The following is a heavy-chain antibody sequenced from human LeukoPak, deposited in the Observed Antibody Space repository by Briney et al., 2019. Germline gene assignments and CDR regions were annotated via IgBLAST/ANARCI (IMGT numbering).Heavy chain of an antibody. CDR2: IWYDGSNR. V-gene: IGHV3-33*08. CDR3: ARDGATYASGSYYAYYYYGMDV. CDR1: EFTFSTYG. D-gene: IGHD3-10*01. J-gene: IGHJ6*02. Sequence: GGSLRLSCAAPEFTFSTYGMHWVRQAPGKGLEWVAVIWYDGSNRYYTDSVKGRFTMSRDDSKSMLYLQMNSLRAEDTAVYYCARDGATYASGSYYAYYYYGMDVWGQGTTVTVSS.